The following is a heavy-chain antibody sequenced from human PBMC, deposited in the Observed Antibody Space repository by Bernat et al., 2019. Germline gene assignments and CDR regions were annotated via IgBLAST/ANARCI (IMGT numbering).Heavy chain of an antibody. Sequence: QVTLRESGPALVKPRQTLTLTCTFSGFSLSTSGMCVSWILQPPGKALEWLARIDWDDDKYYSTSLKTRLTISKDTSKNQVVLTMTNMDPVDTATYYCARGEYDSSGYYSGYFDYWGQGTLVTVSS. CDR1: GFSLSTSGMC. V-gene: IGHV2-70*15. J-gene: IGHJ4*02. CDR3: ARGEYDSSGYYSGYFDY. CDR2: IDWDDDK. D-gene: IGHD3-22*01.